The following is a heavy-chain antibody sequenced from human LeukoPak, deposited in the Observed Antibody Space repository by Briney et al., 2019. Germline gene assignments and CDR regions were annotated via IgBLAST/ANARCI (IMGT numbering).Heavy chain of an antibody. V-gene: IGHV4-39*01. CDR1: GGSISSGSFL. CDR2: IYYSGST. J-gene: IGHJ4*02. CDR3: ARHSGGGYSYGEYYFDY. Sequence: SETLSLTCTVSGGSISSGSFLWGWIRQPPGKGLEWIGSIYYSGSTYYNPSLKSRVTISVDTSKNQFSLKLSSVTAADTAVYYCARHSGGGYSYGEYYFDYWGQGTLVTVSS. D-gene: IGHD5-18*01.